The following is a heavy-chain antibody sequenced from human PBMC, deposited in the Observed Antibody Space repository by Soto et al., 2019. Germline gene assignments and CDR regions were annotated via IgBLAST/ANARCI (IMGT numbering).Heavy chain of an antibody. D-gene: IGHD3-16*01. V-gene: IGHV1-69*08. CDR2: IIPILGET. Sequence: QVQLVQSGAEVKKPGSSVRVSCKASGTIFSSYTISWVRQAPGQGLEWRGSIIPILGETNSAQKFQGRVTRXPDKSTNTAHRELNSLGLEDTGLYYCARGLGGRMDDWGEGTTVTVSA. J-gene: IGHJ6*01. CDR3: ARGLGGRMDD. CDR1: GTIFSSYT.